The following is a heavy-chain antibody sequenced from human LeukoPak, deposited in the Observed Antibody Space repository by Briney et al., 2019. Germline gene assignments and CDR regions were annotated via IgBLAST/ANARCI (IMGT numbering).Heavy chain of an antibody. CDR2: ISGSDGST. CDR1: GFTFSSYA. D-gene: IGHD6-13*01. J-gene: IGHJ4*02. V-gene: IGHV3-23*01. Sequence: GGSLRLSCAASGFTFSSYAMSWVRQAPGKGLEWVSAISGSDGSTYYADSVKGRFTISRDSSKNTLYLQMNSLRAEDTAVYYCARGRAAAGPFDYWGQGTLVTVSS. CDR3: ARGRAAAGPFDY.